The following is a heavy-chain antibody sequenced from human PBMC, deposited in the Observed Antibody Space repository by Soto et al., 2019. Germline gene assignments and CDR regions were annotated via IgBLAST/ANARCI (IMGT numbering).Heavy chain of an antibody. D-gene: IGHD6-19*01. J-gene: IGHJ6*02. CDR1: GGSISSSSYY. CDR3: ARGDGNYDSSGWRAYYYYGMDV. CDR2: IYYSGST. V-gene: IGHV4-39*07. Sequence: SETLSLTCTVSGGSISSSSYYWGWIRQPPGKGLEWIGSIYYSGSTYYNPSLESRLTISVDKSKNQFSLKLTSVTAADTAVYYCARGDGNYDSSGWRAYYYYGMDVWGQGTTVTVSS.